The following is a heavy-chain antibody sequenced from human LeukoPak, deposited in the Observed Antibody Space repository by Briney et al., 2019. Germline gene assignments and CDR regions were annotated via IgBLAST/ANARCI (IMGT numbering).Heavy chain of an antibody. V-gene: IGHV4-30-4*08. J-gene: IGHJ4*02. Sequence: SQTLSLTCTVSGGSISSGDYYWSWIRQPPGQCLEWIGYIYYSGSTYYNPSLKSRVTISVDTSKNQFSLRLGSVTAADTAVYYCARAGTTKTTPKGIDYWGQGTLVTVSS. D-gene: IGHD1-7*01. CDR3: ARAGTTKTTPKGIDY. CDR2: IYYSGST. CDR1: GGSISSGDYY.